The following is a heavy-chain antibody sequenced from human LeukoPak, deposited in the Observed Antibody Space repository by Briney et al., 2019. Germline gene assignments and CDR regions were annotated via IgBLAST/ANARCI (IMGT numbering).Heavy chain of an antibody. CDR3: ARDGREMATITSWFDP. CDR2: MNPNSGNT. D-gene: IGHD5-24*01. Sequence: GASVKVSCKVSGYTFTSYDINWVRQATGQGLEWMGWMNPNSGNTGYAQKFQGRVTITRNTSISTAYMELSSLRSEDTAVYYCARDGREMATITSWFDPWGQGTLVTVSS. V-gene: IGHV1-8*03. CDR1: GYTFTSYD. J-gene: IGHJ5*02.